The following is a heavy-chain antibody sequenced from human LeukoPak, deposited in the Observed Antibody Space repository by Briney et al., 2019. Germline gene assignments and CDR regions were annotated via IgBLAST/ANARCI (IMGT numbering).Heavy chain of an antibody. CDR3: AREYSGSYYALDY. D-gene: IGHD1-26*01. CDR2: ISSSGSTI. V-gene: IGHV3-48*03. CDR1: GFTFSSYE. Sequence: GGSPRLSCAASGFTFSSYEMNWVRQAPGKGLEWVSYISSSGSTIYYADSVKGRFTISRDNAKNSLYLQMNSLRAEDTAVYYCAREYSGSYYALDYWGQGTLVTVSS. J-gene: IGHJ4*02.